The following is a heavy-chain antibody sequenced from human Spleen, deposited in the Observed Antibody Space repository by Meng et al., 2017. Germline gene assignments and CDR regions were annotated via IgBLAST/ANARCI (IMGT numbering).Heavy chain of an antibody. CDR1: GGSFSGNY. CDR2: INQSGTT. D-gene: IGHD5-24*01. V-gene: IGHV4-34*01. Sequence: SETLSLTCAVYGGSFSGNYWSWIRQPPGKGLEWIGEINQSGTTNYNPSLKSRVTISGDKSKNQFSLNLTSVTAADTAVYYCARTGWRDGYITFDYWGLGNLVTVSS. CDR3: ARTGWRDGYITFDY. J-gene: IGHJ4*02.